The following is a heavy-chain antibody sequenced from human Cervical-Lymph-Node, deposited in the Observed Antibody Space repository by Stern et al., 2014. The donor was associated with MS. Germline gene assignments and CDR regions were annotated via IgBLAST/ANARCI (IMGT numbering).Heavy chain of an antibody. CDR3: AKFARLNGALERFSYFDY. CDR2: IFHSGST. CDR1: GGSIGSSYW. D-gene: IGHD3-3*01. J-gene: IGHJ4*02. V-gene: IGHV4-4*02. Sequence: QVQLQESGPGLVKPSGTLSLTCAVSGGSIGSSYWWSWVRQPPGKGLEWIGEIFHSGSTHYNPSLKSRVTISIDKSNDQFPLKMNSMTAADTAVYYCAKFARLNGALERFSYFDYWGQGTLVTVSS.